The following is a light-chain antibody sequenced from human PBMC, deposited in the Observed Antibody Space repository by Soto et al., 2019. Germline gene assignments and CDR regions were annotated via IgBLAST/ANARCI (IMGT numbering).Light chain of an antibody. CDR1: QGISNY. Sequence: DIQMTQSPSSLSASVGDRVTITCRASQGISNYLAWYQQKPGKVPKLLISAASTLQSGVPSRFSGSGSGTDFTLTITSLQPEDVATYYCQKYTRAPTFGPGTKVDIK. J-gene: IGKJ3*01. CDR3: QKYTRAPT. CDR2: AAS. V-gene: IGKV1-27*01.